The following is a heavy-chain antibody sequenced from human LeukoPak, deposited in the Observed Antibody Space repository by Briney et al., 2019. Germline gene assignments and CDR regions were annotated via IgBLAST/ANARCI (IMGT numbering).Heavy chain of an antibody. CDR1: GFTFSSYA. J-gene: IGHJ5*02. V-gene: IGHV3-30-3*01. CDR3: ARESLNWFDP. Sequence: GGSLRLSCAASGFTFSSYAMSWVRQAPGKGLEWVAVISYDGSNKYYADSVKGRFTISRDNSKNTLYLQMNSLRAEDTAVYYCARESLNWFDPWGQGTLVTVSS. CDR2: ISYDGSNK.